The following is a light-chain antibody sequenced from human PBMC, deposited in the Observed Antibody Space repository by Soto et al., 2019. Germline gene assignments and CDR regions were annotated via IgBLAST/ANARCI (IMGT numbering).Light chain of an antibody. CDR1: SSDVGAYNY. CDR2: EVS. Sequence: QSVLTQPPSASGSPGQSVTISCTGTSSDVGAYNYVSWYQQLPGKAPKLIIYEVSKRPSGVPDRFSGSKSGNTASLTVSGLQAEDEADYYCNSYAGTYSFFYVFGNGTKVTVL. V-gene: IGLV2-8*01. J-gene: IGLJ1*01. CDR3: NSYAGTYSFFYV.